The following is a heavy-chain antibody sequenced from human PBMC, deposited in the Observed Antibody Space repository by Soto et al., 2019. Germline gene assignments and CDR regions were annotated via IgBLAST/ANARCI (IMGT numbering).Heavy chain of an antibody. Sequence: GASVKVSWKASGDGFTSCGRSWVRQAPGQGLEWMGWISAYNGNTNYAQKLQGRVTMTTDTSTSTAYMELRSLRSDDTAVYYCARDKSYYDFWSGYLSYYYYGMDVWGQGTTVTVSS. CDR2: ISAYNGNT. CDR3: ARDKSYYDFWSGYLSYYYYGMDV. V-gene: IGHV1-18*01. D-gene: IGHD3-3*01. J-gene: IGHJ6*02. CDR1: GDGFTSCG.